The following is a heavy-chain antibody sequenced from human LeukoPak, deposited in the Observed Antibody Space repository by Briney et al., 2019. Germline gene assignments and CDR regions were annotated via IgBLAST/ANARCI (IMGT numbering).Heavy chain of an antibody. Sequence: SETLSLTCIVSGGSISSYYWNWIRQPPGKGLEWIGYIYYSGSTNYNPSLKSRVTISVDTSKKQFSLKLGTVTAADTAVYYCARGGGVAAAGRANWFHPWGQGTLVSVFS. CDR3: ARGGGVAAAGRANWFHP. D-gene: IGHD6-13*01. CDR2: IYYSGST. V-gene: IGHV4-59*12. J-gene: IGHJ5*02. CDR1: GGSISSYY.